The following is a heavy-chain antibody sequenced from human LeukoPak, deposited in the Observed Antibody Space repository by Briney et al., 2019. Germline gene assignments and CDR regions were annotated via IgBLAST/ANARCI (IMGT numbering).Heavy chain of an antibody. D-gene: IGHD5-18*01. V-gene: IGHV3-7*03. CDR3: AKDMASGYSYGFYYFDY. CDR2: IKQDGSEK. Sequence: GGSLRLSCAASGFTFSSYWMSWVRQAPGKGLEWVANIKQDGSEKYYVDSVKGRFTISRDNAKNSLYLQMNSLRAEDTALYYCAKDMASGYSYGFYYFDYWGQGTLVTVSS. CDR1: GFTFSSYW. J-gene: IGHJ4*02.